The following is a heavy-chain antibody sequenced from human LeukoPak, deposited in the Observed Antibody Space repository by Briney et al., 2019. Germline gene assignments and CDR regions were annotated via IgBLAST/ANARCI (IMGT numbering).Heavy chain of an antibody. D-gene: IGHD3-10*01. J-gene: IGHJ3*01. CDR3: ARDTHYYGSGSPAFDL. CDR2: ISFSSATI. CDR1: GFTFSSYS. Sequence: GGSLRLSCEASGFTFSSYSMNWVRQAPGKGLEWVPYISFSSATIHYADSVKGRFTISRDNAKNSLYLQLNSLRAEDTALYYCARDTHYYGSGSPAFDLWGRGTMVTVSS. V-gene: IGHV3-48*01.